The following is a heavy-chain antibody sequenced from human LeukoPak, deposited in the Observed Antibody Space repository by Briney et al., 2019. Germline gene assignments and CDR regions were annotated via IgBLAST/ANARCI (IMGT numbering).Heavy chain of an antibody. D-gene: IGHD6-19*01. CDR3: ARLYSSGWYMMGY. CDR2: ISVYDGYT. J-gene: IGHJ4*02. CDR1: GYTFTSYG. V-gene: IGHV1-18*01. Sequence: ASVKVSCKASGYTFTSYGIAWVRQAPGQGLEWMGWISVYDGYTNYAQNLQGRVTMTTDTSTSTAYMELRSLRSDDTAVYYCARLYSSGWYMMGYWGQGTLVTVSS.